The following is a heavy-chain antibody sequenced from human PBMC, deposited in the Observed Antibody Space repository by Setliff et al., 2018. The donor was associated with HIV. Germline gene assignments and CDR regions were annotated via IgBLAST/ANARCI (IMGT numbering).Heavy chain of an antibody. CDR2: IYNSGTT. V-gene: IGHV4-59*01. Sequence: PLETLSLTCTVSGGSISSYYWSWIRQPPGKGLEWIGYIYNSGTTNYNPSLKSRVTISVDTSKNHFSLKLSSVTAADTAVYYCARDRPYSGYPDWGQGTLVTVSS. J-gene: IGHJ4*02. D-gene: IGHD5-12*01. CDR3: ARDRPYSGYPD. CDR1: GGSISSYY.